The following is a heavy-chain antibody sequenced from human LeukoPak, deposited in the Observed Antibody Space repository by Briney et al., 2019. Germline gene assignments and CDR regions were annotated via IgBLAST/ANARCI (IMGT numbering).Heavy chain of an antibody. CDR3: AREHGSGSYYNPVGFDY. CDR2: ISAYNGNI. D-gene: IGHD3-10*01. CDR1: GYIFSSYG. Sequence: ASVKVSCKTSGYIFSSYGISWVRQAPGQGLEWMGWISAYNGNINYIQKFQDRVTMTTDTSTSTAYMELRSLRSDDTAVYYCAREHGSGSYYNPVGFDYWGQGTLVTVSS. V-gene: IGHV1-18*04. J-gene: IGHJ4*02.